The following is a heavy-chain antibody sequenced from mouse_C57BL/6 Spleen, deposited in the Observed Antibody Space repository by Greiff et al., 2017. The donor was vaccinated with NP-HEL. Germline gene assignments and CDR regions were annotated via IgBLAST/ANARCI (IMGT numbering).Heavy chain of an antibody. Sequence: EVQLQQSGPGLVKPSQSLSLTCSVTGYSITSGYYWNWIRQFPGNKLEWMGYISYDGSNNYNPSLKNRISITRDTSKNQFFLKLNSVTTEDTATYYCARDRGSSYPYWYFDVWGTGTTVTVSS. D-gene: IGHD1-1*01. V-gene: IGHV3-6*01. CDR1: GYSITSGYY. J-gene: IGHJ1*03. CDR3: ARDRGSSYPYWYFDV. CDR2: ISYDGSN.